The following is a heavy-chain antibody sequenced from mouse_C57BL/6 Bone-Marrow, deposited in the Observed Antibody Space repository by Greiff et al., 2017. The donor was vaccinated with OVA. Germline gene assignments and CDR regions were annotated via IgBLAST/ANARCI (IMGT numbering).Heavy chain of an antibody. Sequence: ESGPGLVKPSQSLSLTCSVTGYSITSGYYWNWLRQFPGNKLEWLGYISYDGSNNYKPSLKNRISITRDTSKNQFFLKLNSVTTEDTATYYCAREDYGSSYVDFDVWGTGTTVTVSS. D-gene: IGHD1-1*01. J-gene: IGHJ1*03. V-gene: IGHV3-6*01. CDR2: ISYDGSN. CDR1: GYSITSGYY. CDR3: AREDYGSSYVDFDV.